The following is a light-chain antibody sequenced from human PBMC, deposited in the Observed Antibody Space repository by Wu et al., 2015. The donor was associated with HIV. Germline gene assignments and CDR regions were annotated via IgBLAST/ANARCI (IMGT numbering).Light chain of an antibody. CDR1: QSISRS. CDR3: QQYVSSPT. Sequence: EVVLTQSPATLSLPPGERATLSCRASQSISRSLAWYQQKPGQAPRLLIYAASNRATGIPDRISGSGSGTLFTLTISRLEPEDSAVYFCQQYVSSPTFGQGTRLEIK. J-gene: IGKJ5*01. V-gene: IGKV3-20*01. CDR2: AAS.